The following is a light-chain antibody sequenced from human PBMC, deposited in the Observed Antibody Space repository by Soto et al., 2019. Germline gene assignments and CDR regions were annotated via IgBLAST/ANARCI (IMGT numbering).Light chain of an antibody. V-gene: IGKV3-20*01. CDR1: QRFSSSY. CDR3: QQYGSSRT. CDR2: GAS. Sequence: EMVLTKSQGTPSLSPGERATPSSRASQRFSSSYLAWYQQKPGQAPRLPIYGASSRATGIPDRFSGSGSGTDFTLTISRLEPEDLAVYYCQQYGSSRTFGQGTKVEIK. J-gene: IGKJ1*01.